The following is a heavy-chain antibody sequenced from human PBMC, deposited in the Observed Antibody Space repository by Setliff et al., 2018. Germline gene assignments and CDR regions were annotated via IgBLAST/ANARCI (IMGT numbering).Heavy chain of an antibody. D-gene: IGHD3-3*01. V-gene: IGHV1-18*01. CDR1: GYTFTNYG. J-gene: IGHJ3*02. CDR2: INNYNFNT. Sequence: GASVKVSCKASGYTFTNYGINWVRQAPGQGLEWMGWINNYNFNTNYPQKFLGRVTMTTDTSTSTAYMELRSLRSDDTAVYYWASPRRDDLDSPFDPFAIWGHGTRVTV. CDR3: ASPRRDDLDSPFDPFAI.